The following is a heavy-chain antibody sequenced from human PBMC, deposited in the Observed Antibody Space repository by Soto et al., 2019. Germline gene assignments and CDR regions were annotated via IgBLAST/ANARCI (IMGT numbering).Heavy chain of an antibody. D-gene: IGHD2-2*01. Sequence: QVQLVESGGGVVQPGRSLRLSCAASGFTFRNYGMHWVRQAPGKGLEWVAVIWYDGSNKYYADSVKGRFTISRDNSKNMLYLQMNSLRAEDTAVYDCARPAEICVSTSCYAYYYGMDVWGQGTTVTVPS. J-gene: IGHJ6*02. V-gene: IGHV3-33*01. CDR3: ARPAEICVSTSCYAYYYGMDV. CDR2: IWYDGSNK. CDR1: GFTFRNYG.